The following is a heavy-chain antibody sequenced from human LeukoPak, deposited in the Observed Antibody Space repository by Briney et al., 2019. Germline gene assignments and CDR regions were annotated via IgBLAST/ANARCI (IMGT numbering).Heavy chain of an antibody. V-gene: IGHV1-18*01. Sequence: ASVKVSCKASGYTFTSYGISWVPQAPGQGLEWMGWISAYNGNTNYAQKLQGRVTMTTDTSTSTAYMELRSLRSDDTAVYYCARAPHGDYPMDVWGKGTTVTVSS. J-gene: IGHJ6*03. CDR2: ISAYNGNT. CDR1: GYTFTSYG. D-gene: IGHD4-17*01. CDR3: ARAPHGDYPMDV.